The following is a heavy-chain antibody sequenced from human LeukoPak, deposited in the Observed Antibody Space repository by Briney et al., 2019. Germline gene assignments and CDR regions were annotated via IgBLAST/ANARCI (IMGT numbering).Heavy chain of an antibody. J-gene: IGHJ4*02. V-gene: IGHV3-23*01. Sequence: QPGGSLRLSCAASGFTFSSYAMSWVRQAPGKGLEWVSAISGSGGSTYYADSVEGRFTISRDNSKNTLYLQMNSLRAEDTAVYYCAKGGTVLRFLEWLLGGSYFDYWGQGTLVTVSS. CDR1: GFTFSSYA. CDR2: ISGSGGST. CDR3: AKGGTVLRFLEWLLGGSYFDY. D-gene: IGHD3-3*01.